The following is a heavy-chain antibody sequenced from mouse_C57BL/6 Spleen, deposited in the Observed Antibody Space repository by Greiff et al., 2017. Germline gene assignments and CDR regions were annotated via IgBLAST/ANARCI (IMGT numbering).Heavy chain of an antibody. CDR3: VSRGAMDY. CDR1: GFCFNTYA. CDR2: IRSKSNNYAT. Sequence: GGGLVQPKGSLKLSCAAFGFCFNTYAMNWVRQAPGKGLEWVARIRSKSNNYATYYADSVKDRFTISRDDSESMLYLQMNNLKTEDTAMYYCVSRGAMDYWGQGTSVTVSS. V-gene: IGHV10-1*01. J-gene: IGHJ4*01.